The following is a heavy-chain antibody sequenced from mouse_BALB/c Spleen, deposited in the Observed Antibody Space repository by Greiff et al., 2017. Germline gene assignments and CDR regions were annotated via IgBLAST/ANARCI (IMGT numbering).Heavy chain of an antibody. CDR3: ARRSYYGYGAMDY. CDR2: ISSGGGST. Sequence: EVHLVESGGGLVKPGGSLKLSCAASGFAFSSYDMSWVRQTPEKRLEWVAYISSGGGSTYYPDTVKGRFTISRDNAKNTLYLQMSSLKSEDTAMYYCARRSYYGYGAMDYWGQGTSVTVSS. J-gene: IGHJ4*01. CDR1: GFAFSSYD. D-gene: IGHD1-2*01. V-gene: IGHV5-12-1*01.